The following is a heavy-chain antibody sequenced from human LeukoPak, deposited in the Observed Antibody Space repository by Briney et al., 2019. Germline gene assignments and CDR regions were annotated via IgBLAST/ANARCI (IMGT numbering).Heavy chain of an antibody. CDR2: ISGSGGST. V-gene: IGHV3-23*01. J-gene: IGHJ4*02. CDR3: AKALFSSGWYESDY. CDR1: GFTFSSYA. D-gene: IGHD6-19*01. Sequence: GASLRLSCAASGFTFSSYAMSWVRQAPGKGLEWVSAISGSGGSTYYADSVKGRVTISRDNYKNTLYLQMNSLRAEDTAVYYCAKALFSSGWYESDYWGQGTLVTVSS.